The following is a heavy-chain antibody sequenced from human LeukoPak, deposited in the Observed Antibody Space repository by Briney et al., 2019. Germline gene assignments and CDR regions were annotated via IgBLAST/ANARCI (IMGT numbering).Heavy chain of an antibody. V-gene: IGHV3-7*03. D-gene: IGHD1-14*01. CDR1: GFTFSNKW. CDR2: IKKDGGQT. CDR3: ARVGWEILNLHFDP. J-gene: IGHJ5*02. Sequence: GGSLRLSCVGSGFTFSNKWMTWVRQAPGKGPEWVATIKKDGGQTYYVDSVKGRFTISRDNAQNSLYLQMNGLRVEDTAIYSCARVGWEILNLHFDPWGQGTLVTVSS.